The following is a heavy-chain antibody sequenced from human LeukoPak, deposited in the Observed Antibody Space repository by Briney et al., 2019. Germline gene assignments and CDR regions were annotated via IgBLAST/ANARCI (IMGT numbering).Heavy chain of an antibody. CDR1: GFTFSSYA. V-gene: IGHV3-30*04. CDR2: ISYDGSNK. Sequence: QPGGSLRLSCAASGFTFSSYAMHWVRQAPGKGLEWVAVISYDGSNKYYADSVKGRFTISRDNSKNTLYLQMNSLRAEDTAVYYCARDPSYYYDSSGLDYWGQGTLVTVSS. CDR3: ARDPSYYYDSSGLDY. D-gene: IGHD3-22*01. J-gene: IGHJ4*02.